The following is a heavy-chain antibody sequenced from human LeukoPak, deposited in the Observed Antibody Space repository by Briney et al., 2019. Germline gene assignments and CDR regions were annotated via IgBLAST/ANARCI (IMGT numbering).Heavy chain of an antibody. CDR2: ISSSGSTI. CDR3: ARCSSGYYGDYYFDY. CDR1: GFTFSDYY. V-gene: IGHV3-11*01. D-gene: IGHD3-22*01. Sequence: PGGSLRLSCAAPGFTFSDYYMSWIRQAPGKGLEWVSYISSSGSTIYYADSVKGRFTISRDNAKNSLYLQMNSLRAEDTAVYYCARCSSGYYGDYYFDYWGQGTLVTVSS. J-gene: IGHJ4*02.